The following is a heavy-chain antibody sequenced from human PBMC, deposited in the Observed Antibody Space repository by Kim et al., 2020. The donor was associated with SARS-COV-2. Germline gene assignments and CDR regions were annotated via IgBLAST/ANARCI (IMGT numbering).Heavy chain of an antibody. CDR3: ARKLDNGAYHFDY. V-gene: IGHV4-31*03. Sequence: SETLSLTCTVSGGSMDSADYYWSWIRQHPGEGLEWIGYICYSGTTYYNPSLKSRLVISVDTSKNQFSLRLSSVTAADTAVYYCARKLDNGAYHFDYWGRG. J-gene: IGHJ4*02. CDR2: ICYSGTT. CDR1: GGSMDSADYY. D-gene: IGHD4-17*01.